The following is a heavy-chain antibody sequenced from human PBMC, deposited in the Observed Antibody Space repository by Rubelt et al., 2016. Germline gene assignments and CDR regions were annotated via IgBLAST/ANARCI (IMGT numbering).Heavy chain of an antibody. CDR3: ARQRGYSYGYNDY. V-gene: IGHV3-48*01. Sequence: GGGLEWVSYITSSSSTIFYAASVRGRFTISRDNARNSLFLQMNSLRAEDTAIYYCARQRGYSYGYNDYWGQGTLVTVSS. D-gene: IGHD5-18*01. CDR2: ITSSSSTI. J-gene: IGHJ4*02.